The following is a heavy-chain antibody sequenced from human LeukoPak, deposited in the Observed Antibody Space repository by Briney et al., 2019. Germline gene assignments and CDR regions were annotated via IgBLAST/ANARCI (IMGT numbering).Heavy chain of an antibody. CDR3: AKDLLAYCSGGSCYGLDY. D-gene: IGHD2-15*01. V-gene: IGHV3-23*01. J-gene: IGHJ4*02. CDR2: ISGSGGST. CDR1: GFTFNNYA. Sequence: AGSLRLSCAASGFTFNNYAMSWVRQAPGKGLEWVSTISGSGGSTYSTDSVKGRFTISRDNSNNTLYLQMNSLRAEDTAVYYCAKDLLAYCSGGSCYGLDYWGQGTLVTVSS.